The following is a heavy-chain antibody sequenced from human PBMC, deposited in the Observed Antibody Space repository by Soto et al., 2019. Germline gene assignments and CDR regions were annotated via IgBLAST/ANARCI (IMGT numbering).Heavy chain of an antibody. J-gene: IGHJ6*03. V-gene: IGHV3-64*01. CDR1: GFTLSGYA. Sequence: EVQLAESGGGLAQPGGSLRLACAASGFTLSGYAMDWVRQAPGKGLEYVSGISSNGVGTYYANSVQGRFNTSRDTSKNTVYLQMGSRRPEDMAVYYCARRARPDFYYMDVWGKGTTVTVS. CDR3: ARRARPDFYYMDV. CDR2: ISSNGVGT. D-gene: IGHD6-6*01.